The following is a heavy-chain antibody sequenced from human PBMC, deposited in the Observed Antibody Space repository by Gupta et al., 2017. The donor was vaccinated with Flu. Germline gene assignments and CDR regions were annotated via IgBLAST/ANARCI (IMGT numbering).Heavy chain of an antibody. D-gene: IGHD3-10*01. J-gene: IGHJ4*02. V-gene: IGHV3-7*01. CDR3: AKNRGWQQFDY. CDR2: IKEDGSVK. Sequence: EVELVASGGGLVQPGGSLGLSCAASGFTSRTYWMDWVRQAPGKGLEWVANIKEDGSVKNYVDSVKGRFTISRDNAKNSVYRQMNSLRVDDTAVYYCAKNRGWQQFDYWGQGTLVTVSS. CDR1: GFTSRTYW.